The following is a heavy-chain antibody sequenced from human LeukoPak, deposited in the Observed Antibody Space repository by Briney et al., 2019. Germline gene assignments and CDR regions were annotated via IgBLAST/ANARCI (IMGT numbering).Heavy chain of an antibody. D-gene: IGHD3-22*01. J-gene: IGHJ4*02. V-gene: IGHV3-30-3*01. CDR2: ISYDGSNK. CDR3: ARGRYYYDSSGYYRGYYFDY. CDR1: GFTFSSYA. Sequence: RSLRLSCAASGFTFSSYATHWVRQAPGKGLEWVAVISYDGSNKYYADSVKGRFTISRDNSKNTLYLQMNSLRAEDTAVYYCARGRYYYDSSGYYRGYYFDYWGQGTLVTVSS.